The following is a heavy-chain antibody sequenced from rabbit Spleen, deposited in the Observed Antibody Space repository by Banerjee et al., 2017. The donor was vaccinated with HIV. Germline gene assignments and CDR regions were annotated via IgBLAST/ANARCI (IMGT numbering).Heavy chain of an antibody. CDR1: GIDFSSTYY. CDR2: VYAGSSGST. V-gene: IGHV1S40*01. Sequence: QSLEESGGDLVKPEGSLTLTCTASGIDFSSTYYMCWVRQAPGKGLEWIACVYAGSSGSTYSATWAKGRFTISKTSSTTVTLQMTSLTAADTATYFCARDTGTSFSTYGMDLWGPGTLVTVS. J-gene: IGHJ6*01. D-gene: IGHD8-1*01. CDR3: ARDTGTSFSTYGMDL.